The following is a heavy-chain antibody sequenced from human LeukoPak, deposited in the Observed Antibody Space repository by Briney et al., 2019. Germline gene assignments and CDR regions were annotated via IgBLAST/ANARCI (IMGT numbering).Heavy chain of an antibody. CDR1: GFTFSNYA. D-gene: IGHD6-13*01. J-gene: IGHJ4*02. V-gene: IGHV3-23*01. CDR2: ISGGGSTT. CDR3: AKVSIAAADTLRNYDY. Sequence: GGSLRLSCVVSGFTFSNYAMSWVRQAPGKGLEWVSVISGGGSTTYYAGSVKGRFTISRDNSKNTLYLQMIGLRADDTAIYYCAKVSIAAADTLRNYDYWGQGTLVTVSS.